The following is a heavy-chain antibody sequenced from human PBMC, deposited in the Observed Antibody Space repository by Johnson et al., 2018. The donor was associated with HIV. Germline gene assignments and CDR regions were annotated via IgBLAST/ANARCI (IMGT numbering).Heavy chain of an antibody. CDR2: IFSVGNT. J-gene: IGHJ3*01. V-gene: IGHV3-66*02. Sequence: MLLVESGGGLVQPGGSLRLSCAASGITVHTNYMSWVRRAPGKGLEWVSVIFSVGNTYYADSVKGRFTISRDNSRNMLYLQMNSLRPEDTAVYYCARDGRDLVTRGGFDVWGPGTVVTVSS. D-gene: IGHD5-18*01. CDR3: ARDGRDLVTRGGFDV. CDR1: GITVHTNY.